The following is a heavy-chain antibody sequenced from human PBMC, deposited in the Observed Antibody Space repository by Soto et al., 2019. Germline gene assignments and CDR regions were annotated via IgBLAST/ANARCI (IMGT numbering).Heavy chain of an antibody. CDR2: IYYSGST. J-gene: IGHJ6*02. CDR3: ARDPKGTRQLSSYHAMDV. D-gene: IGHD4-17*01. CDR1: GCSISSYY. Sequence: PWETLSLTCTVSGCSISSYYWSWIRQPPGKGLEWIGYIYYSGSTNYNPSLKSRVTISVDTSKNQFSPKMSPVTAADTAVYYCARDPKGTRQLSSYHAMDVWGQGTTVTVYS. V-gene: IGHV4-59*01.